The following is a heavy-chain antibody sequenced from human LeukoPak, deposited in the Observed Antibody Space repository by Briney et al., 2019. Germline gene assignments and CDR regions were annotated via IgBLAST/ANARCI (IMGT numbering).Heavy chain of an antibody. CDR2: INPSGGST. J-gene: IGHJ4*02. CDR3: ARGSIVVVAATVRSGRRHLDC. V-gene: IGHV1-46*01. Sequence: GASVKVSCKASGYTFTSYYMHWVRQAPGQGLEWMVIINPSGGSTSYAQKFQGRVTMTRDMSTSTVYMELSSLRSEDTAVYYCARGSIVVVAATVRSGRRHLDCWGQGTLVTVSS. CDR1: GYTFTSYY. D-gene: IGHD2-15*01.